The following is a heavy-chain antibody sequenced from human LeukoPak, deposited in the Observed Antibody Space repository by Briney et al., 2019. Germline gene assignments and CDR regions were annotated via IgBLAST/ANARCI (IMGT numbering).Heavy chain of an antibody. V-gene: IGHV4-4*07. CDR2: IYNSGST. CDR1: GGSISSYY. CDR3: ARSAFLVTAPGLYYFDY. D-gene: IGHD6-13*01. Sequence: SETLSLTCTVSGGSISSYYWSWIRQPAGKGLEWIGHIYNSGSTNYNPSLKGRVTMSVATSKNQFSLHLSSVTAADTAVYYCARSAFLVTAPGLYYFDYWAREPWSPSPQ. J-gene: IGHJ4*02.